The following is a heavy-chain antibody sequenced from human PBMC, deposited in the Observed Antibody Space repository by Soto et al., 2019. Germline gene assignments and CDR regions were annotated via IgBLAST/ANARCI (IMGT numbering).Heavy chain of an antibody. D-gene: IGHD5-12*01. V-gene: IGHV1-69*13. CDR3: ARSDRGYSGYGSSLVRGYGMDV. CDR2: IIPIFGTA. Sequence: GASVKVPCKASGGTFSSYAISWVRQAPGQGLEWMGGIIPIFGTANYAQKFQGRVTITADESTSTAYMELSSLRSEDTAVYYCARSDRGYSGYGSSLVRGYGMDVWGQGTTVTVSS. J-gene: IGHJ6*02. CDR1: GGTFSSYA.